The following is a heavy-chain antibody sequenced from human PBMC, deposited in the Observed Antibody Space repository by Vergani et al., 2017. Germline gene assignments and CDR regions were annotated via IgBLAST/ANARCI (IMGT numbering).Heavy chain of an antibody. CDR2: IDHTGRP. J-gene: IGHJ6*03. D-gene: IGHD4-11*01. Sequence: QVQLQQWGGGLLKPSETLSLTCVVNGGSFTSYHWTWIRQSPGEGLEWFGVIDHTGRPDYNPSLKSRLTMSVENSRNQVSLTLNSVTATDTAIYFCARVNTETNGHLYYYYYMDVWGQGTAVTVS. CDR3: ARVNTETNGHLYYYYYMDV. V-gene: IGHV4-34*01. CDR1: GGSFTSYH.